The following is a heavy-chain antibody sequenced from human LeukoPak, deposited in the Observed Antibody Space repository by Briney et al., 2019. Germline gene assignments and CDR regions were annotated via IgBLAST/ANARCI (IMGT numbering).Heavy chain of an antibody. V-gene: IGHV5-51*01. Sequence: GESLKISCKGSGYGFTSYWIGWVRQMPGKGLEWMGSIYPGDSDTRYSPSFQGQVTIPADKSISTAYLQWSSLKASDTAMYYCARHDDGYNRPFDYWGQGTLVTVSS. CDR3: ARHDDGYNRPFDY. J-gene: IGHJ4*02. CDR1: GYGFTSYW. D-gene: IGHD5-24*01. CDR2: IYPGDSDT.